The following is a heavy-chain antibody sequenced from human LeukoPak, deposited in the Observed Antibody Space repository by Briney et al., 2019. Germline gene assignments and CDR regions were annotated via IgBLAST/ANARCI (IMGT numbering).Heavy chain of an antibody. CDR3: ARVPYYYGPGIYY. J-gene: IGHJ4*02. CDR1: GFTFSSYS. D-gene: IGHD3-10*01. CDR2: IISSSNTI. Sequence: GGSLRLSCAASGFTFSSYSMNWVRQAPGKGLEWVSYIISSSNTIYYADSVKGRFTISRDNAKNSLYLQMSSLRADDTAVYYCARVPYYYGPGIYYWGQGTLVTVSS. V-gene: IGHV3-48*01.